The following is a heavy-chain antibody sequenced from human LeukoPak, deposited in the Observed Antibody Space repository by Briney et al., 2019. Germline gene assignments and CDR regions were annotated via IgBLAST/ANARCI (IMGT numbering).Heavy chain of an antibody. J-gene: IGHJ4*02. D-gene: IGHD3-22*01. CDR1: GFTFSGSA. CDR3: AREPASYYDSSNYFDY. Sequence: QPGGSLKLSCAASGFTFSGSAMHWVRQASGKGLEWVGRIRSKANSYATAYAASVKGRFTISRDDSKNTAYLQMNSLRAEDTAVYYCAREPASYYDSSNYFDYWGQGTLVTVSS. CDR2: IRSKANSYAT. V-gene: IGHV3-73*01.